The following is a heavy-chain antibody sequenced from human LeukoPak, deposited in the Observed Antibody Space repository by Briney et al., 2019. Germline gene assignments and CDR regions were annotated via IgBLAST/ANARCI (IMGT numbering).Heavy chain of an antibody. CDR1: GGSMSSYY. CDR3: ARLPMWYDAFDI. Sequence: PSETLSLTCTVSGGSMSSYYWSWIRQPPGKGLEWIGYIYYSGSTNYNPSLKGRVTISVDTSKNQFSLKLSSVTAADTAVYYCARLPMWYDAFDIWGQGTMVTVSS. V-gene: IGHV4-59*01. J-gene: IGHJ3*02. CDR2: IYYSGST. D-gene: IGHD2-15*01.